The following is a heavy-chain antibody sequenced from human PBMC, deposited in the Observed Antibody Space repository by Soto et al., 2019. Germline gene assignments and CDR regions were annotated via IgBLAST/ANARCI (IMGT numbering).Heavy chain of an antibody. Sequence: GSLSLSCAASGFTFSSYGMHWVRQAPGKGLEWVAVIWYDGSNKYYADSVKGRFTISRDNSKNTLYLRMNSLRVEDTAVYYCASGYPDHFDYWGQGTLVTVSS. J-gene: IGHJ4*02. CDR3: ASGYPDHFDY. D-gene: IGHD5-18*01. CDR2: IWYDGSNK. V-gene: IGHV3-33*01. CDR1: GFTFSSYG.